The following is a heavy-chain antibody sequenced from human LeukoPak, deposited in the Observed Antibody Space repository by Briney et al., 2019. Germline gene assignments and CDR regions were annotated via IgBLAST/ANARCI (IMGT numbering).Heavy chain of an antibody. CDR1: GCSISTYY. CDR2: LYYSGST. V-gene: IGHV4-59*01. CDR3: ARVRGTFETD. J-gene: IGHJ1*01. D-gene: IGHD3-16*01. Sequence: PSETLSLTCTGSGCSISTYYCSWLRQPPGKGLEWIGYLYYSGSTTYSPSLKSRVTMSVDTSKSQFSLKLNSVTAADTAIYYCARVRGTFETDWGQGTLVTVSS.